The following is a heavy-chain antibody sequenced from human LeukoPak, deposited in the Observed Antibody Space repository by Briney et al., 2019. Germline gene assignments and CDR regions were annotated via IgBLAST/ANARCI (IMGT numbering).Heavy chain of an antibody. V-gene: IGHV1-3*01. Sequence: ASVKVSCKASGYTFTSYAMHWVRQAPGQRLEWMGWINAGNGNTKYSQKFQGRVTITRDTSASTAYMELSSLRSEDTAVYYCASSPADSSGYYYGDLDYWGQGTLVTVSS. CDR3: ASSPADSSGYYYGDLDY. CDR2: INAGNGNT. D-gene: IGHD3-22*01. J-gene: IGHJ4*02. CDR1: GYTFTSYA.